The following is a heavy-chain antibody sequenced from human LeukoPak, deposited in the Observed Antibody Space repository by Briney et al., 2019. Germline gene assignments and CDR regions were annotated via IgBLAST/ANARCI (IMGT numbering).Heavy chain of an antibody. CDR1: GYTFTSYY. D-gene: IGHD4-11*01. CDR3: VRGDSNYYFDY. V-gene: IGHV1-46*03. Sequence: ASVKVSCKASGYTFTSYYMHWVRQAPRQGLEWMGTINPSGGSTSYPQKFQGRVTMTRDTSTSTVYMELSSLRSEDTAVYYCVRGDSNYYFDYWGQGTLVTVSS. J-gene: IGHJ4*02. CDR2: INPSGGST.